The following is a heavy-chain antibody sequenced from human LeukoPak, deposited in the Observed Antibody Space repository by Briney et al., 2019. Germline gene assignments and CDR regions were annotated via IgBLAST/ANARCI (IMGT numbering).Heavy chain of an antibody. CDR2: IIARGGST. J-gene: IGHJ4*02. V-gene: IGHV3-23*01. CDR1: GFTFSNYA. D-gene: IGHD5-24*01. Sequence: GGSLRLSCVASGFTFSNYAMSWVRQAPGKGLEWVSGIIARGGSTYYADSVRGRFTISRDNSKNTLYLQMNSLRAEDTAIYYCTRVGYIDEGIDYWGQGTLVTVSS. CDR3: TRVGYIDEGIDY.